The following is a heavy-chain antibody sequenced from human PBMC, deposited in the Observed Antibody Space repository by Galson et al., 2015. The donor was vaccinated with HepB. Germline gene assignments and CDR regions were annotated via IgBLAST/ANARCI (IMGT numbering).Heavy chain of an antibody. CDR3: AKDGPTVTPGGMAA. V-gene: IGHV3-30*18. CDR1: GFTFTRNG. Sequence: SLRLSCAASGFTFTRNGMHWVRQAPGKGLEWVAVISYDGSDMYYADSVKGRFIISRDNSKNTLLLQLNSQRAEDTAVYYCAKDGPTVTPGGMAAWGQGTTVTVAS. D-gene: IGHD4-17*01. J-gene: IGHJ6*02. CDR2: ISYDGSDM.